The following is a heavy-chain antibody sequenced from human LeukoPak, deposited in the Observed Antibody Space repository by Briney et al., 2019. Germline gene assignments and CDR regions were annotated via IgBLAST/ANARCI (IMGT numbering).Heavy chain of an antibody. CDR2: ISGSGGST. D-gene: IGHD3-3*01. CDR3: AKDPRILRFTDY. CDR1: GYTFSNYG. J-gene: IGHJ4*02. Sequence: GGFLRLSCAASGYTFSNYGMNWVRQAPGKGLEWVSAISGSGGSTYYADSVKGRFTISRDNSKNTLYLQMNSLRAEDTAVYYCAKDPRILRFTDYWGQGTLVTVSS. V-gene: IGHV3-23*01.